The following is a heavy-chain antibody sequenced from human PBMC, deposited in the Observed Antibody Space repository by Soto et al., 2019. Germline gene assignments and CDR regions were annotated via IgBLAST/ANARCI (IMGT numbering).Heavy chain of an antibody. CDR2: IDYSGST. Sequence: SETLSLTCTVSGGSISSYHWSWIRQPPGKGLEWIGYIDYSGSTNYNPSLKSQITISVDTSKNQFSLKLSSVTAADTAVYYCARLNNYGDYFDYWGQGTRVTVSS. D-gene: IGHD4-17*01. V-gene: IGHV4-59*01. CDR3: ARLNNYGDYFDY. J-gene: IGHJ4*02. CDR1: GGSISSYH.